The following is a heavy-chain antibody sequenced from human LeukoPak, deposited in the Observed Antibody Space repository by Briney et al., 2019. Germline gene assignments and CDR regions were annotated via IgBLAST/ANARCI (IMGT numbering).Heavy chain of an antibody. CDR3: ARDKKLMYYYGPTIIGAPGY. Sequence: ASVKVSCKASGYTFTSYYMHWVRQAPGQGLEWMGIINPSGGSTSYAQKFQGRVTMTRDTSTSTVYMELSSLGSEDTAVYYCARDKKLMYYYGPTIIGAPGYWGQGTLVTVSS. V-gene: IGHV1-46*01. J-gene: IGHJ4*02. D-gene: IGHD3-10*01. CDR2: INPSGGST. CDR1: GYTFTSYY.